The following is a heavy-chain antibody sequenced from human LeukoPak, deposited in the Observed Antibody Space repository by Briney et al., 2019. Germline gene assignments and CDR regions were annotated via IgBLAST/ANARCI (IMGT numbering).Heavy chain of an antibody. CDR2: IYYSGST. D-gene: IGHD3-3*01. J-gene: IGHJ6*02. V-gene: IGHV4-59*08. CDR3: ARILRDYYYYGMDV. CDR1: GGSISSYY. Sequence: PSETLSLTCTVSGGSISSYYWSWIRQPPGKGLEWIGYIYYSGSTNYNPSLKSRVTISVDTSKNRFSLKLSSVTAADTAVYYCARILRDYYYYGMDVWGQGTTVTVSS.